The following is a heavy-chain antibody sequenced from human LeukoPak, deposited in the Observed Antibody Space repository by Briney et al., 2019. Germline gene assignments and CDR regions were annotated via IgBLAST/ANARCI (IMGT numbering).Heavy chain of an antibody. CDR2: ISSSGSPI. Sequence: GGSLRLSCAAAGFKFTSYSMNWVRQAPGKGLEWISYISSSGSPIYYADSVKGRFTISRDDAKKSSDLQMTNLTAEDTAVYFCARGSRFDYWGQGAPVTVSS. V-gene: IGHV3-48*04. CDR1: GFKFTSYS. J-gene: IGHJ4*02. CDR3: ARGSRFDY.